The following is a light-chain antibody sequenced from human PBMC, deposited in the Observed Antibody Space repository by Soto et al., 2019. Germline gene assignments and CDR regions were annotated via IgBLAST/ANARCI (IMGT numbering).Light chain of an antibody. CDR2: DVS. CDR3: SSYTTSSTYV. Sequence: QSALTQPASVSGSPGLSITISCTGTSSDVGGYNYVSWYQQHPGKAPKLMIFDVSDLPSGVSDRFSGSNSGNTASLTISGSQAADEADYYCSSYTTSSTYVFGTETKVTAL. J-gene: IGLJ1*01. CDR1: SSDVGGYNY. V-gene: IGLV2-14*03.